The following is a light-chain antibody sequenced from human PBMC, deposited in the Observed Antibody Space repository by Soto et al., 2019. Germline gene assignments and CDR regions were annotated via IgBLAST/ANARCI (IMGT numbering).Light chain of an antibody. CDR1: SSNIGAGYD. CDR3: QSYDSSLSGFWV. Sequence: QSVLTQPPSVSGAPGQRVTISCTGSSSNIGAGYDVHWYQQLPGTASKVVIHGNSNRPSGVPDRFSGSKSGSSASLAITGLQAEDEAEYYCQSYDSSLSGFWVFGGGTKLTVL. CDR2: GNS. V-gene: IGLV1-40*01. J-gene: IGLJ3*02.